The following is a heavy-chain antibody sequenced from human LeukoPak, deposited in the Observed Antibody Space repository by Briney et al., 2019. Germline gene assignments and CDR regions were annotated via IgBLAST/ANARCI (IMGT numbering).Heavy chain of an antibody. CDR1: GGSISSYY. J-gene: IGHJ4*02. D-gene: IGHD1-26*01. CDR2: NYYRGST. CDR3: ASSIVEWEPLYY. V-gene: IGHV4-59*01. Sequence: SETLSLTCTVSGGSISSYYWSWIRQPPGKGLEWIGYNYYRGSTNYNPSLKSRVTISVDTSKNQFSLKLSSVTAADTAVYYCASSIVEWEPLYYWGQGTLVTVSS.